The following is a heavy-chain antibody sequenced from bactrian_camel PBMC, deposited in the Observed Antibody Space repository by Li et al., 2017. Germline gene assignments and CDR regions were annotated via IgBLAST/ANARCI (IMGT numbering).Heavy chain of an antibody. CDR1: GFTFSSYW. CDR3: ATSI. J-gene: IGHJ4*01. V-gene: IGHV3S1*01. CDR2: INSGGGST. D-gene: IGHD7*01. Sequence: HVQLVESGGGSVQAGGSLRLSCAASGFTFSSYWMYWVRQAPGKGLEWVSAINSGGGSTYYADSVKGRFTISRDNAKNTLYLQMNSLKTEDTAVYYCATSIWGQGTQVTVS.